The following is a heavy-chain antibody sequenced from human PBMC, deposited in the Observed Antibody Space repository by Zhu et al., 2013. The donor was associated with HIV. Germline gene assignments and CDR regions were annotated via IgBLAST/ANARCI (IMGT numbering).Heavy chain of an antibody. D-gene: IGHD1-1*01. CDR3: TRDQQRLKFDF. V-gene: IGHV1-18*04. J-gene: IGHJ4*02. CDR2: VNPYNGVA. CDR1: GFIFTSVG. Sequence: QLIQSGPEVKKPGDLVQVSCKTSGFIFTSVGYSWVRQARGQGFEWIGWVNPYNGVAVPAQKLGNRLFLAKDASTNTVFMELKDLRPDDTAVYYCTRDQQRLKFDFWGQGPRSPSPQ.